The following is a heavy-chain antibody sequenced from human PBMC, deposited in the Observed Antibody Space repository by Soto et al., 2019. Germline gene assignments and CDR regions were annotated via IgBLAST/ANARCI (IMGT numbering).Heavy chain of an antibody. CDR2: IYRDENT. Sequence: PSETLSLTCAVSGDSIRSSYWWSWVRQPPGKGLEWIGEIYRDENTNYNWSLRSRVTISADKSKNQFSLNLSSVTAADTAMYYCAGRESSGGSCFFDAFDIWGQGTMVTVSS. D-gene: IGHD2-15*01. V-gene: IGHV4-4*02. CDR3: AGRESSGGSCFFDAFDI. J-gene: IGHJ3*02. CDR1: GDSIRSSYW.